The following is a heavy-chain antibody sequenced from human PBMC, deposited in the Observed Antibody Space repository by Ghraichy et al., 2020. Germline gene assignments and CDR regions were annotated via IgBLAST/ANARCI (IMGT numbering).Heavy chain of an antibody. CDR1: GFTFDDYG. CDR3: ARFYTAMESNPFGY. V-gene: IGHV3-20*04. D-gene: IGHD5-18*01. CDR2: INWKGGST. Sequence: GGSLRLSCAASGFTFDDYGMGWVRQAPGKGLEWVSGINWKGGSTAYADSVKGRFTISRDNAKNSLYLQMNSLRAEDTALYYCARFYTAMESNPFGYWGQGTLVTVSS. J-gene: IGHJ4*02.